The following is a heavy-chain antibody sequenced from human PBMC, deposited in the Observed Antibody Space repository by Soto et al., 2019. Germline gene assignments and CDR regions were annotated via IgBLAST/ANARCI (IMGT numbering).Heavy chain of an antibody. CDR3: ARESPPKPEMVYEVEGDYELYAFDI. V-gene: IGHV1-18*01. CDR2: ISAYNGNT. Sequence: ASVKVSCKASGYTFTSYGISWVRQAPGQGLEWMGWISAYNGNTNYAQKLQGRVTMTTDTSTSTAYMELRSLRSDDTAVHYCARESPPKPEMVYEVEGDYELYAFDIWGQGTMVTVSS. D-gene: IGHD2-8*01. CDR1: GYTFTSYG. J-gene: IGHJ3*02.